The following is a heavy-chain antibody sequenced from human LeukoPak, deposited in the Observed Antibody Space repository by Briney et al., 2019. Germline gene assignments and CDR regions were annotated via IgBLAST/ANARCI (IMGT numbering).Heavy chain of an antibody. CDR3: TKYYYDSNDAFHI. CDR2: IRGKAYGETT. Sequence: GGPLRLSCTGSGFTFGDYAMSWVRQAPGKGLEWVGFIRGKAYGETTEYAASVKGRFTISRDDSKSIAYLQMNSLKTEDTAVYYCTKYYYDSNDAFHIWGQGTMVTVSP. D-gene: IGHD3-22*01. J-gene: IGHJ3*02. CDR1: GFTFGDYA. V-gene: IGHV3-49*04.